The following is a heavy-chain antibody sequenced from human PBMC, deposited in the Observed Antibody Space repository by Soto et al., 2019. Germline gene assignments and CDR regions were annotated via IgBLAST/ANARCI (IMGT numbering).Heavy chain of an antibody. CDR1: GGSISSYY. CDR3: ARDMGRYCSSTSCYQYGMDV. D-gene: IGHD2-2*01. CDR2: IYTSGST. V-gene: IGHV4-4*07. Sequence: SETLSLTCTVSGGSISSYYWSWIRQPGGKGLEWIGRIYTSGSTNYNPSLKSRVTMSVDTSKNQFSLKLSSVTAADTAVYYCARDMGRYCSSTSCYQYGMDVWGQGTTVTVSS. J-gene: IGHJ6*02.